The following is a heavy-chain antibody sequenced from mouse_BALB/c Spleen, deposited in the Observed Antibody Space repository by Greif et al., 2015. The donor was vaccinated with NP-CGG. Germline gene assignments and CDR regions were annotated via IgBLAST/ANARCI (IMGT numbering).Heavy chain of an antibody. CDR3: ARNWDMITEGDV. CDR1: GFSLTSYG. J-gene: IGHJ1*01. D-gene: IGHD2-4*01. V-gene: IGHV2-4-1*01. Sequence: VQLVESGPGLVQPSQSLSITCTVSGFSLTSYGVHWVRQSPGKGLEWLGVIWSGGSTDYNAAFISRLSISKDNSKSQVFFKMNSLQADDTAIYYCARNWDMITEGDVWGAGTTVTVSS. CDR2: IWSGGST.